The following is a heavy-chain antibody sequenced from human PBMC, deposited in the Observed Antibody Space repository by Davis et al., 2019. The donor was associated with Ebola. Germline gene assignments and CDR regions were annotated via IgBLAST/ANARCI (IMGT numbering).Heavy chain of an antibody. Sequence: GGSLRLSCAASGFIVSNNYMSWVRQAPGKGLEWVSSISSSSSYIYYADSVKGRFTISRDNAKNSLYLQMNSLRAEDTAVYYCARDQHPGIAAAGTDYWGQGTLVTVSS. CDR2: ISSSSSYI. D-gene: IGHD6-13*01. CDR1: GFIVSNNY. V-gene: IGHV3-21*01. CDR3: ARDQHPGIAAAGTDY. J-gene: IGHJ4*02.